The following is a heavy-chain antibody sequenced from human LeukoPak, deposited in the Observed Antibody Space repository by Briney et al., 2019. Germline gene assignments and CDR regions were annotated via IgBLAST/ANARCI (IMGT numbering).Heavy chain of an antibody. D-gene: IGHD2-15*01. V-gene: IGHV1-46*01. J-gene: IGHJ5*02. CDR2: INPSGGST. CDR1: GYTFTSYY. CDR3: ARRPGCSGGSCYGGDWFDP. Sequence: ASVKVSCKASGYTFTSYYMHWVRQAPGQGLEWMGIINPSGGSTSYAQKFQGRVTMTRDTSTGTVYMELSSLRSEDTAVYYCARRPGCSGGSCYGGDWFDPWGQGTLVTVSS.